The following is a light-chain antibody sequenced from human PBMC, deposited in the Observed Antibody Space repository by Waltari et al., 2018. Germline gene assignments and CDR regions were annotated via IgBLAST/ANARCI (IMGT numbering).Light chain of an antibody. Sequence: DIVMTQSPDSLAVSLGERATINCKSRQSILLSSTNKSYLAWYQQKPGQSPKLVIYWASTRESGVPDRFSGSGSVTDFTLTISSLQAEDVAVYYCQQYYSNPRTFGQGTKVEIK. CDR2: WAS. CDR3: QQYYSNPRT. CDR1: QSILLSSTNKSY. J-gene: IGKJ1*01. V-gene: IGKV4-1*01.